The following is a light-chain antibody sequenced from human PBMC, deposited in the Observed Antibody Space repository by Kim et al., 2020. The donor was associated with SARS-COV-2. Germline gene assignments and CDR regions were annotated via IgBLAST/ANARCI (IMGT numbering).Light chain of an antibody. J-gene: IGLJ3*02. Sequence: PGQRVIISCSGTSSNIGRNTVFWLQQPPGTAPKLLIHNNNERPSGIPDRFSGSKSGTSASLAISGLQSEDEGDYYCAAWDDTLKGVFGGWTQLTVL. CDR2: NNN. CDR3: AAWDDTLKGV. V-gene: IGLV1-44*01. CDR1: SSNIGRNT.